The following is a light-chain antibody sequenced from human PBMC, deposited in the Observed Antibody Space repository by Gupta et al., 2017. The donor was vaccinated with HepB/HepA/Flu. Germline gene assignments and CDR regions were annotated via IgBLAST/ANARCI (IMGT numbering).Light chain of an antibody. CDR1: QIIQTNY. J-gene: IGKJ4*02. Sequence: DIVMTQSPGTLSLSPGERASLSCRASQIIQTNYLAWYQQKPGQPPRLLIYATSIRPTGLPDSFSGRGSWRDFTLTIDRMEPETFGVYYCWHDCTSPRTFGEGTTVEIK. CDR2: ATS. CDR3: WHDCTSPRT. V-gene: IGKV3-20*01.